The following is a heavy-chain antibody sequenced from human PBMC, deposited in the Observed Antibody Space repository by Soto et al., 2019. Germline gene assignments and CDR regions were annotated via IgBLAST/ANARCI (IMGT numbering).Heavy chain of an antibody. Sequence: EVLLVESGGGIVQPGGSLRLSCAASGFPCGGEWMHWVRQGPGKGLVWVSRMNKDGSIIAYADSVRGRFTISRDNAKSKLYLQMNNLRPEDKSLYICVRPYADHPGWGQGTPVIVSS. V-gene: IGHV3-74*01. CDR3: VRPYADHPG. CDR2: MNKDGSII. D-gene: IGHD4-17*01. J-gene: IGHJ4*02. CDR1: GFPCGGEW.